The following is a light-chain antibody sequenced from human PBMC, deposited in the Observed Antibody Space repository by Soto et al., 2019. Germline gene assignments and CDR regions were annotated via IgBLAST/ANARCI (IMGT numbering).Light chain of an antibody. CDR2: AAS. CDR3: QQHYSYPRT. J-gene: IGKJ1*01. Sequence: AIRMTQSPSSLSASTGDRVTITCRASQGISSYLAWYQQKPGKAPKLLIYAASTLQSGVPSRFSGSGSVTDFTLTISCLQSEDFATYYCQQHYSYPRTFGQGTKVDIK. CDR1: QGISSY. V-gene: IGKV1-8*01.